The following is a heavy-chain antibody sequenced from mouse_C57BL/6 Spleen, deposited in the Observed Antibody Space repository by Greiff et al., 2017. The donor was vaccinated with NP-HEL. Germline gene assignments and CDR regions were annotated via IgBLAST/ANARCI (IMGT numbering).Heavy chain of an antibody. CDR2: INPGSGGT. D-gene: IGHD2-4*01. J-gene: IGHJ3*01. CDR1: GYAFTNYL. V-gene: IGHV1-54*01. Sequence: VQLQESGAELVRPGTSVKVSCKASGYAFTNYLIEWVKQRPGQGLEWIGVINPGSGGTNYNEKFKGKATLTADKSSSTAYMQLSSLTSEDSAVYFCARSDYDYDEAYWGQGTLVTVSA. CDR3: ARSDYDYDEAY.